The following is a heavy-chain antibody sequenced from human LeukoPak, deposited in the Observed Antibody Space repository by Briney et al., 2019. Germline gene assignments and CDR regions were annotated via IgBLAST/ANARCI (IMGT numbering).Heavy chain of an antibody. CDR1: GGSISSYY. CDR2: IYYSGST. J-gene: IGHJ5*02. V-gene: IGHV4-59*01. D-gene: IGHD3-10*01. Sequence: SETLSLTCTVSGGSISSYYWSWIRQPPGKGLEWIGYIYYSGSTNYNPSLKSRVTISVDTSKNQFSLKLSSVTAADTAVYYCARGDRGSGSYYNFPNWFDPWGQGTLVTVSS. CDR3: ARGDRGSGSYYNFPNWFDP.